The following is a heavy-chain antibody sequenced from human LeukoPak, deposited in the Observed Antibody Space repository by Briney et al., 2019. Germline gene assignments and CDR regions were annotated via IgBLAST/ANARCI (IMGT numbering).Heavy chain of an antibody. Sequence: PGGSLRLSCVASGFTFSSYGMHWVRQAPGKGLEWVAFIRYDGSNEYVDSVKGRFTISRDNSKNTLYLQMNSLKPEDTAVYYCANLARPLDYWGQGALSPSPQ. J-gene: IGHJ4*02. CDR3: ANLARPLDY. V-gene: IGHV3-30*02. CDR2: IRYDGSNE. CDR1: GFTFSSYG. D-gene: IGHD6-6*01.